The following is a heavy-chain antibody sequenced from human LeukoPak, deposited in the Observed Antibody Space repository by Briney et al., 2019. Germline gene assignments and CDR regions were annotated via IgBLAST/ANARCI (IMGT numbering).Heavy chain of an antibody. J-gene: IGHJ3*02. CDR3: ARETPDAFDI. Sequence: GGSLRLSCAASGLTFSSYWMSWVRQAPGKGLEWVANIRQDGSEKFYVDSVKGRFTISRDSAKNSLYLQMNSLRAEDTAVYYCARETPDAFDIWGQGTMVTVSS. V-gene: IGHV3-7*01. CDR1: GLTFSSYW. CDR2: IRQDGSEK.